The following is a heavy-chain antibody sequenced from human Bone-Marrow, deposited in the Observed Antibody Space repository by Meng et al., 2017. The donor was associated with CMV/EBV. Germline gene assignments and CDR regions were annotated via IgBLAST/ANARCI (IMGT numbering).Heavy chain of an antibody. Sequence: ASVKVSCKTSGYTFISYYMHWVRQAPGQGLEWMGWMNPDSGNTGSAQKFQGRLTIMRNTALNTTYMELTSLRSEDTAIYFCARGRIPAAAHYYYYYGMDVWGQGTTVAASS. D-gene: IGHD2-2*01. J-gene: IGHJ6*02. CDR3: ARGRIPAAAHYYYYYGMDV. V-gene: IGHV1-8*03. CDR1: GYTFISYY. CDR2: MNPDSGNT.